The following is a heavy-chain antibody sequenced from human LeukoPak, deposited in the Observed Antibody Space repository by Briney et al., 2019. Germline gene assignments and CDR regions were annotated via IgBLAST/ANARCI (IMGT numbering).Heavy chain of an antibody. CDR2: ISVSTGNT. V-gene: IGHV1-18*01. CDR1: GYTFTTYG. J-gene: IGHJ4*02. D-gene: IGHD3-22*01. Sequence: ASVKVSCEASGYTFTTYGLSWVRQAPGQGLEWMGWISVSTGNTRYAQKVQGRVTVTTDTSTSTAYMEVTNLRSDDTAVYYRVRDLGDDKSGVGYFDYWGQGTLVTVSS. CDR3: VRDLGDDKSGVGYFDY.